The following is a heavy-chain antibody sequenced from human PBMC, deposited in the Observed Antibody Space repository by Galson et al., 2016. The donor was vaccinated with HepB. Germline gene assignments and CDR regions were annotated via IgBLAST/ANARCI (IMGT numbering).Heavy chain of an antibody. CDR3: ARDWLVAVFDY. D-gene: IGHD6-19*01. V-gene: IGHV1-18*01. CDR2: ISAYTGNT. J-gene: IGHJ4*02. Sequence: SVKVSCKASGYTFASYGISWVRQAPGQGLEWMGWISAYTGNTNYAQKLQGRVTMTTDTSTSTAYMELRSLRSDDTVVYYCARDWLVAVFDYWGQGTLVTVSS. CDR1: GYTFASYG.